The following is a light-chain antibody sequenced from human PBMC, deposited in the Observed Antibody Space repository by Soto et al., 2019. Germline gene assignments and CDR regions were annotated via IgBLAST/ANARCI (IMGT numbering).Light chain of an antibody. Sequence: QSVLTQPPSVSGSPGQSVTISCTGTGRDIGTFNRVSWYQQPPGTAPKLLIYDVNNRPSGVPDRFSGSKSGNTASLTISGLQAEDEADYYCSSYTSSSTYVVGTGTKLTVL. J-gene: IGLJ1*01. V-gene: IGLV2-18*02. CDR3: SSYTSSSTYV. CDR2: DVN. CDR1: GRDIGTFNR.